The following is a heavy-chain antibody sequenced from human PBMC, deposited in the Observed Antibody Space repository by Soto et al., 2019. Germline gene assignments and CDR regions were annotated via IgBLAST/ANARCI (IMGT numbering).Heavy chain of an antibody. CDR1: GFTFSSYA. D-gene: IGHD3-10*01. CDR2: ISGSGGST. V-gene: IGHV3-23*01. CDR3: AKPPVLLFDY. Sequence: EVQLLESGGGLVQPGGSLRLSCAASGFTFSSYAMSWVRQAPGKGLEWVSAISGSGGSTYYADSVKGRFTISRDNSKNTLYLQMNSLRAEETDVYYWAKPPVLLFDYWGQGTLVTVSS. J-gene: IGHJ4*02.